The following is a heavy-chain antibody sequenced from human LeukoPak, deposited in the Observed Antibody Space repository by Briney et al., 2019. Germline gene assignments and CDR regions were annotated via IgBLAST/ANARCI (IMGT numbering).Heavy chain of an antibody. D-gene: IGHD1-7*01. J-gene: IGHJ4*02. CDR3: ARDNNWNYPDY. Sequence: GSLRLSCAASGFTVSSNYMSWVRQAPGKGLEWVSIIYSGGTTRYADSVKGRFTISRDNAKNTLVLQMSSLRAEDTAVYYCARDNNWNYPDYWGQGTLVTVSS. CDR1: GFTVSSNY. CDR2: IYSGGTT. V-gene: IGHV3-53*01.